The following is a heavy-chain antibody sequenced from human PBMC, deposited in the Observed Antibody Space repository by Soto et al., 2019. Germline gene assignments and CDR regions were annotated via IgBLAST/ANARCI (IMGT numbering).Heavy chain of an antibody. CDR3: TTDAARCFDF. CDR1: GFTLSNAW. D-gene: IGHD6-6*01. Sequence: GGCLRRSCAASGFTLSNAWLTWVRQAPGKGLEWVGRIKSKTDGGTTDYGAPVKGRFTISRDDSKNTLYLQMNSLKTEDTAVYYCTTDAARCFDFCRQRTLVTVSS. J-gene: IGHJ4*02. CDR2: IKSKTDGGTT. V-gene: IGHV3-15*01.